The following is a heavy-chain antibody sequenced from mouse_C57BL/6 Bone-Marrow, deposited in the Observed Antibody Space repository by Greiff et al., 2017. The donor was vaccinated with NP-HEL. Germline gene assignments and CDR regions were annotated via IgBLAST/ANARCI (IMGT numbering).Heavy chain of an antibody. CDR1: GFTFSSYA. J-gene: IGHJ2*01. V-gene: IGHV5-4*01. D-gene: IGHD2-2*01. CDR3: ASSTMVTTKGFDY. CDR2: ISDGGSYT. Sequence: VQLKESGGGLVKPGGSLKLSCAASGFTFSSYAMSWVRQTPEKRLEWVATISDGGSYTYYPDNVKGRFTISRDNAKNNLYLQMSHLKSEDTAMYYCASSTMVTTKGFDYWGQGTTLTVSS.